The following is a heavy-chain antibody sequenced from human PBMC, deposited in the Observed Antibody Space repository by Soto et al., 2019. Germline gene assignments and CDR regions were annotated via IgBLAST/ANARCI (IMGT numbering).Heavy chain of an antibody. Sequence: QVKLVQSGAEVKKPGASVKVSCKASGYTFTSYAMHWVRQAPGQRLEWMGWINAGNGNTKYSQKFQGRVTITSDTSASTAYMELSSLRSEDTAVYYCARGGYCSSTSCYEEWGNWFDPWGQGPLVTVSS. CDR2: INAGNGNT. J-gene: IGHJ5*02. CDR1: GYTFTSYA. D-gene: IGHD2-2*01. CDR3: ARGGYCSSTSCYEEWGNWFDP. V-gene: IGHV1-3*01.